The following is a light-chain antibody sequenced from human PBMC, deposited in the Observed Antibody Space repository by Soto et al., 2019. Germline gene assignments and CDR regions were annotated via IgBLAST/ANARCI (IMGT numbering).Light chain of an antibody. CDR1: QSVSSY. CDR3: QQRSNWPPST. J-gene: IGKJ5*01. V-gene: IGKV3-11*01. CDR2: DAS. Sequence: EIVLTQSPATLSLSPGERATLSCRASQSVSSYLAWYQQKPGQAPRLLIYDASNRATGIPARFSGSGSVTDFTLTISSLEPEDLAVYYCQQRSNWPPSTYGQGTRLEIK.